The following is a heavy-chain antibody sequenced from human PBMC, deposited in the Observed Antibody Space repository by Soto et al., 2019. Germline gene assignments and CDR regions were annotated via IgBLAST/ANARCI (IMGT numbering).Heavy chain of an antibody. Sequence: PGGSLILSCAASGFTFSSYGMHWVRQAPGKGLEWVAVIWYDGSNKYYADSVKGRFTISRDNSKNTLYLQMNSLRAEDTAVYYCARDRAVLMVYHYYYYGMDVWGQGTTVTV. CDR3: ARDRAVLMVYHYYYYGMDV. J-gene: IGHJ6*02. D-gene: IGHD2-8*01. CDR2: IWYDGSNK. CDR1: GFTFSSYG. V-gene: IGHV3-33*01.